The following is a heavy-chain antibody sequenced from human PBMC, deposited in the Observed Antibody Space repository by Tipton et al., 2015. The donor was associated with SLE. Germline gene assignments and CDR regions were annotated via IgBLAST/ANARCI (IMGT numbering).Heavy chain of an antibody. CDR2: ISAYNGNT. D-gene: IGHD3-9*01. CDR1: GYTFTSYG. Sequence: QLVQSGAEVKKPGASVKVSCKASGYTFTSYGISWVRQAPGQGLEWMGWISAYNGNTNYAQKLQGRVTMTTDTSTSTAYMELRSLRSDDTAVYYCARGSGDDILTSYYYYGMDVWGQGTTVTVSS. CDR3: ARGSGDDILTSYYYYGMDV. J-gene: IGHJ6*02. V-gene: IGHV1-18*01.